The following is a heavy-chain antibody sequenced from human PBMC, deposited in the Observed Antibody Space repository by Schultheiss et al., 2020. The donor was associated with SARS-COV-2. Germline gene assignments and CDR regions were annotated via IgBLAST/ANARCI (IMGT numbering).Heavy chain of an antibody. D-gene: IGHD1-20*01. CDR3: ARRGCRNDNCRQAEWDY. CDR2: IYYSGST. J-gene: IGHJ4*02. V-gene: IGHV4-59*08. Sequence: SQTLSLTCTVSGDSVSSYYWSWIRQPPGKGLEWIGYIYYSGSTNYNPSLKSRVTISVDTSKNQFSLNLSSVTAADTAVYYCARRGCRNDNCRQAEWDYWGQGTLVTVSS. CDR1: GDSVSSYY.